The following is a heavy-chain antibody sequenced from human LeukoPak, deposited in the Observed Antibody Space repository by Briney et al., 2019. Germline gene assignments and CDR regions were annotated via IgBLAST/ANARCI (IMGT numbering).Heavy chain of an antibody. J-gene: IGHJ4*02. Sequence: GGSLRLSCAASGFTFRTYSMNWVRQTPGKGLEWVSYISSSGTTILYADSVRGRFTISRDNAKNSLYLQMNSLRAEDTAVYYCARSVRPSWPQSGYWGQGTLVTVSS. D-gene: IGHD5-24*01. V-gene: IGHV3-48*04. CDR1: GFTFRTYS. CDR2: ISSSGTTI. CDR3: ARSVRPSWPQSGY.